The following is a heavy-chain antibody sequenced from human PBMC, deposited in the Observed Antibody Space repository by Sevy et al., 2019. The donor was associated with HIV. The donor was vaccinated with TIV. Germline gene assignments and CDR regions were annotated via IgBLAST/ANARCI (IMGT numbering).Heavy chain of an antibody. V-gene: IGHV3-49*04. D-gene: IGHD5-18*01. CDR2: MRSKAFAGTT. CDR1: GFNLGDYA. J-gene: IGHJ4*02. CDR3: IRSGQLGYTAMVPDY. Sequence: GGSLRLSCSTSGFNLGDYAMSWVRQSPGKGLEWVGFMRSKAFAGTTEYAASVKERFTIPTDDSKASAHLQMNSLRAEDTGVYYCIRSGQLGYTAMVPDYWGQGTLVTVSS.